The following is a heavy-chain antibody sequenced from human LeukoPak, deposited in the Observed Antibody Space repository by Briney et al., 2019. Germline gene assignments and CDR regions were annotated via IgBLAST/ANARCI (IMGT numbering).Heavy chain of an antibody. D-gene: IGHD3-22*01. CDR3: ANRAVVIRVILVGFHKEAYYFDS. CDR1: GITLSNYG. CDR2: ISGSGGST. V-gene: IGHV3-23*01. Sequence: PGGSLRLSCAVSGITLSNYGMSWVRQAPGKRLEWVAGISGSGGSTNFADSVKGRFTISRDNPRNTLYLQMNSLRAEDTAVYFCANRAVVIRVILVGFHKEAYYFDSWGQGALVTVSS. J-gene: IGHJ4*02.